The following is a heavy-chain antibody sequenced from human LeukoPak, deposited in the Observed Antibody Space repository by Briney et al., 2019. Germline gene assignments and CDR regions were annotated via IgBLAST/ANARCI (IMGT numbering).Heavy chain of an antibody. Sequence: SVKVSCKASGGTFSSYAINWVRQAPGQGLEWMGGIIPIFGSSNYAQKFQGRVTITADESTTTAYMELSSLRSEDTAVYYCASCTANYYYMDVWGKGTTVTVSS. D-gene: IGHD2-8*01. V-gene: IGHV1-69*13. CDR2: IIPIFGSS. J-gene: IGHJ6*03. CDR3: ASCTANYYYMDV. CDR1: GGTFSSYA.